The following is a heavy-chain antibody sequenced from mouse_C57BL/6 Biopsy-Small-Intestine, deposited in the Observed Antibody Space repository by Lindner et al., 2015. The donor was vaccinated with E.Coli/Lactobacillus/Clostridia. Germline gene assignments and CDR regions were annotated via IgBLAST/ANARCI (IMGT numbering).Heavy chain of an antibody. V-gene: IGHV1-81*01. CDR1: GYTFTSYG. D-gene: IGHD1-1*01. J-gene: IGHJ4*01. CDR3: ARDYYGSSSYYYAMDY. CDR2: IYPRSGNT. Sequence: VQLQESGAELARPGASVKLSCKASGYTFTSYGISWVKQRTGQGLEWIGEIYPRSGNTYYNEEFKGKATLTADKSSSTAYMELRSLTSEDSAVYFCARDYYGSSSYYYAMDYWGQGTSVTVSS.